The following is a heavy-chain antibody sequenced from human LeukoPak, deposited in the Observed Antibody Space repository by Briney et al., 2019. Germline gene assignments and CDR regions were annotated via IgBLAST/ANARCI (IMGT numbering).Heavy chain of an antibody. Sequence: SETLSLTCAVYGGSFSGYYWSWIRQPPGKGLEWIGEINHSGSTNYNPSLKSRVTISVDTSKNQFSLKLSSVTAADTAVYYCARAGSGSYYTVIDYWGRGTLVTVSS. CDR1: GGSFSGYY. V-gene: IGHV4-34*01. D-gene: IGHD3-10*01. CDR2: INHSGST. J-gene: IGHJ4*02. CDR3: ARAGSGSYYTVIDY.